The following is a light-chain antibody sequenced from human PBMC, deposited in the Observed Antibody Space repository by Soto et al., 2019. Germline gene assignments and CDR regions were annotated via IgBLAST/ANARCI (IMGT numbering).Light chain of an antibody. CDR1: QTVSSNF. J-gene: IGKJ4*01. Sequence: IVLTQSPGTLSSSPGERATLSCRASQTVSSNFLAWYQEKPGQGPRLLIYGASTRATGIPDRFSGSGSGTDFTLTISRLDPEDFAVYYCRQYGRSLEFAVGGGTKV. CDR2: GAS. CDR3: RQYGRSLEFA. V-gene: IGKV3-20*01.